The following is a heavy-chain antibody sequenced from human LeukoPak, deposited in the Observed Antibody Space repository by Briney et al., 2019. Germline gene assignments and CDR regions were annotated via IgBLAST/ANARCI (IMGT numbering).Heavy chain of an antibody. D-gene: IGHD5-24*01. V-gene: IGHV3-21*01. CDR1: GFTFSSYS. CDR3: ARGGEMATIKGVYYFDY. Sequence: PGGSLRLSCAASGFTFSSYSMNWVRQTLGKRLEWVSSISSSSSYIYYADSVKGRFTISRDNAKNSLYLQMNSLRAEDTAVYYCARGGEMATIKGVYYFDYWGQGTLVTVSS. CDR2: ISSSSSYI. J-gene: IGHJ4*02.